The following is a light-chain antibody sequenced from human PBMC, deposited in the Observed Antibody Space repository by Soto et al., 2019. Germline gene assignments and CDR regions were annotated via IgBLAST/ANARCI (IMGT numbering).Light chain of an antibody. CDR1: NIGSKS. CDR2: YDS. CDR3: QVWDSSSDHMV. V-gene: IGLV3-21*04. J-gene: IGLJ2*01. Sequence: SYELTQPPSVSVAPGKTARITCGGNNIGSKSVHWYQQKPGQAPVLVISYDSDRPSGIPERFSGSNSGSTATLTISRVEAGDEADYYCQVWDSSSDHMVFGGGTKVTVL.